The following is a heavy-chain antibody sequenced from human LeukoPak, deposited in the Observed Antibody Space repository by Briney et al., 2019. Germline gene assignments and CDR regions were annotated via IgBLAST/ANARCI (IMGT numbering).Heavy chain of an antibody. CDR2: INHSGST. CDR1: GGSFSGYY. V-gene: IGHV4-34*01. J-gene: IGHJ4*02. D-gene: IGHD3-3*01. Sequence: SETLSLTCAVYGGSFSGYYWSWIRQPPGKGLEWIGEINHSGSTNYNPSLKSRVTISVDTSRNQFSLKLSSVTAADTAAYYCARYYDYFDYWGQGTLVTVSS. CDR3: ARYYDYFDY.